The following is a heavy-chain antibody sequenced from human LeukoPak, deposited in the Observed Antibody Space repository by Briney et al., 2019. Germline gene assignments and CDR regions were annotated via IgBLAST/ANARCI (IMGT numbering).Heavy chain of an antibody. CDR1: GYSISSGYY. D-gene: IGHD3-10*01. Sequence: SETLSLTCAVSGYSISSGYYWGWIRPPPGKGLEWIGIIFHSGSTYYNPSLKSRVNISVDKSKNQISLKLSSVTAADTAVYYCARASGSYRSGSYYYYGMDVWGKGPTVTVSS. CDR2: IFHSGST. J-gene: IGHJ6*04. CDR3: ARASGSYRSGSYYYYGMDV. V-gene: IGHV4-38-2*01.